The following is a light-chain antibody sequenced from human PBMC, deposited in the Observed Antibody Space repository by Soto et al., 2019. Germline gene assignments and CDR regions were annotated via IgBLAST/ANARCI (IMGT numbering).Light chain of an antibody. V-gene: IGKV1-5*01. CDR1: QTITTW. J-gene: IGKJ1*01. Sequence: DIRVTQSPPTLSASVGYRVTITCRASQTITTWMGWYQQKPGKAPKLLVYDASTLQSGVATRFSGSGSGTEFTLIISGLQPEDSATYYCQQYTNTNNPWMFGQGTKVEI. CDR2: DAS. CDR3: QQYTNTNNPWM.